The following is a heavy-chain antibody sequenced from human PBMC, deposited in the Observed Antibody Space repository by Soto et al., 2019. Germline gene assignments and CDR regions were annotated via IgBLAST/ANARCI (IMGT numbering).Heavy chain of an antibody. Sequence: QVQLVQSGAEVKKPGSSVKVSCKASGGTFSSYTISWVRQAPGQGLEWMGRIIPILGIANYAQKFQGRVTITADKSTSTAYMELSSLRSEDTAVYYCARGRRGIGVTYFDYWGQGTLVTVSS. CDR1: GGTFSSYT. V-gene: IGHV1-69*02. CDR2: IIPILGIA. CDR3: ARGRRGIGVTYFDY. J-gene: IGHJ4*02. D-gene: IGHD3-16*01.